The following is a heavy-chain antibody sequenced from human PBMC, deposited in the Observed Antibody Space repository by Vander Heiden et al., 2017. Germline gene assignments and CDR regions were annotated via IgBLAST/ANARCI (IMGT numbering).Heavy chain of an antibody. Sequence: EVQLVESGGALVQPGGSLRLPCAASGSIFSTYWMPWVRQAPGKGLEWVANIKQDGSEKNDVDSVKGRFTISRDNAKNSLYLKMNSLRAEDTAVYYCATSMSRGTDWGQGPLVTVSS. V-gene: IGHV3-7*01. J-gene: IGHJ4*02. D-gene: IGHD3-10*01. CDR1: GSIFSTYW. CDR3: ATSMSRGTD. CDR2: IKQDGSEK.